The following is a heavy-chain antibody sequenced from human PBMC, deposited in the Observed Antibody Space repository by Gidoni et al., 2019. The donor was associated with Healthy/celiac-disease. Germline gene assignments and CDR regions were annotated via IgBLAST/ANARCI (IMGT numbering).Heavy chain of an antibody. Sequence: QVQLVQSGAEVKKPGASVKVSCKASGYTFTGYYMHWVRQAPGQGLEWMGWLNPNSGGTNYAQKFQGRVTMTRDTSISTAYMERSRLRSDDTAVYYCARSLGSSSWKTRAGRGGYYYGMDVWGQGTTVTVSS. CDR1: GYTFTGYY. V-gene: IGHV1-2*02. J-gene: IGHJ6*02. D-gene: IGHD6-13*01. CDR3: ARSLGSSSWKTRAGRGGYYYGMDV. CDR2: LNPNSGGT.